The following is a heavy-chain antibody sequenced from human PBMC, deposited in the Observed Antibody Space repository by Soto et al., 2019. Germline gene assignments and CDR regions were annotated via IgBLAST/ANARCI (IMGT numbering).Heavy chain of an antibody. Sequence: QVQLQQSGPGLVRPSQTLSVTCAISGDSVSNKSAAWNWIRQSPSRGLEWLGRTYYRSKWYNEYEVSVQSRISFHPDTSSNQSSLRLSSVPPEYTAVYYCARTRAFLLTAEIDFCGHGSLVIVSS. CDR1: GDSVSNKSAA. CDR2: TYYRSKWYN. CDR3: ARTRAFLLTAEIDF. V-gene: IGHV6-1*01. D-gene: IGHD2-21*02. J-gene: IGHJ4*01.